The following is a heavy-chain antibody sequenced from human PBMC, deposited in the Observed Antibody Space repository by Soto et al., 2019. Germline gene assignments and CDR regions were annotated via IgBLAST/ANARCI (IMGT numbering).Heavy chain of an antibody. CDR2: INHSGST. CDR1: GGSFSGYY. D-gene: IGHD4-17*01. CDR3: ARGQEDTVTRNYYYYMDV. Sequence: QVQLQQWGAGLLKPSETLSLTCAVYGGSFSGYYWSWIRQPPGKGLEWIGEINHSGSTNYNPSLKRRVTISVDTSKNQFSLKLSSVTAVDTAVYYCARGQEDTVTRNYYYYMDVWGKGTAVTVSS. J-gene: IGHJ6*03. V-gene: IGHV4-34*01.